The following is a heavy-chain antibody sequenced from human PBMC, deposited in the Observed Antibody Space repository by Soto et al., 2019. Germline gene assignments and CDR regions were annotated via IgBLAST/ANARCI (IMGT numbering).Heavy chain of an antibody. CDR1: GDSVSSNSGG. CDR3: ARAGSSWYGGMDP. J-gene: IGHJ6*02. V-gene: IGHV6-1*01. CDR2: TYYRSKWYN. D-gene: IGHD6-13*01. Sequence: QVQLQQSGPGLVKPSQTLSLTCAISGDSVSSNSGGWNWIRQSPSRGLEWLGRTYYRSKWYNDYVVSVKNRITIRPEPSKNQFPLPPNSVTPEDTALYYCARAGSSWYGGMDPWGQGTTVTVS.